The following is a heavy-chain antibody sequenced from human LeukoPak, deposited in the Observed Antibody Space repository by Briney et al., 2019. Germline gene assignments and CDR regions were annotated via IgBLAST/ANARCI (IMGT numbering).Heavy chain of an antibody. J-gene: IGHJ4*02. V-gene: IGHV3-7*01. D-gene: IGHD7-27*01. CDR1: GFTFSNFW. CDR3: TGLADHTGDH. CDR2: IKQDGSEK. Sequence: GGSLRLSCAGSGFTFSNFWMSWVRQAPGKGLEWVANIKQDGSEKYYVDSVKGRFTISRDNGKNSLYLQMNSLRAEDTAVYYCTGLADHTGDHWGQGTLVTVSS.